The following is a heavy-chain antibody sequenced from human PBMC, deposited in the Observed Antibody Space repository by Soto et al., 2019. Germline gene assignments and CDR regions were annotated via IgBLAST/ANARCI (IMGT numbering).Heavy chain of an antibody. J-gene: IGHJ4*02. V-gene: IGHV3-23*01. CDR3: ATSYDSSGYDY. Sequence: GALRLSCAASGFTFSSYAMSWVRQAPGKGLEWVSALSGSGISTYYADTVKGRFTISRDNSRNTLYLQMNSLRAEDTAVYYCATSYDSSGYDYWGQGTLVTVSS. D-gene: IGHD3-22*01. CDR2: LSGSGIST. CDR1: GFTFSSYA.